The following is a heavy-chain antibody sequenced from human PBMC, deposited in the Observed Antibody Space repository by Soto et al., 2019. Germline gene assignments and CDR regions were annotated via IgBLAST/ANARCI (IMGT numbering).Heavy chain of an antibody. Sequence: QVQLMQSATEVKEPGASVKVSCKTSGYDFSRYGITWVRQAPGQGLEWLGWIRAYNGDSEKLHDRVPLTTDTSASTAYMELRSLSSDDTAVYYCGRSSGTSYIWLDPWGQGTLVIVSS. D-gene: IGHD1-26*01. CDR2: IRAYNGD. CDR3: GRSSGTSYIWLDP. J-gene: IGHJ5*02. V-gene: IGHV1-18*01. CDR1: GYDFSRYG.